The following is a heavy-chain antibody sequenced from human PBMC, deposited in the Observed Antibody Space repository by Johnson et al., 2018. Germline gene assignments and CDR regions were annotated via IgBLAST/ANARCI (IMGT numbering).Heavy chain of an antibody. Sequence: QVQLVESGAEVKKPGASVKVSCKASGYTFTSYDINWVRQATGQGLEWMGWMNPNSGNTGYAQKFQGRVTMTRNTSISTAYMELSSRRSEDTAVYYCARGYYSDTSGYYPDYDAFDIWGQGTMVTVSS. CDR3: ARGYYSDTSGYYPDYDAFDI. CDR2: MNPNSGNT. J-gene: IGHJ3*02. D-gene: IGHD3-22*01. CDR1: GYTFTSYD. V-gene: IGHV1-8*01.